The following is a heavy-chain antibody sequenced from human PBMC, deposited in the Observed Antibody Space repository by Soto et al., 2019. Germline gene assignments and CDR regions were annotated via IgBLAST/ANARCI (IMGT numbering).Heavy chain of an antibody. CDR1: GYTFTTYD. V-gene: IGHV1-8*01. J-gene: IGHJ6*02. D-gene: IGHD2-21*02. CDR3: ASYCAGNCYSRARDV. CDR2: MNPKTGNT. Sequence: QVQLVQSGAEVKKPGASVKVSCKASGYTFTTYDINWVRQATGQGLEWMGWMNPKTGNTGYAQKFQDRITMTRNTSISTAYMELSSLRSEDTAVYYCASYCAGNCYSRARDVWGQGTTVTVSS.